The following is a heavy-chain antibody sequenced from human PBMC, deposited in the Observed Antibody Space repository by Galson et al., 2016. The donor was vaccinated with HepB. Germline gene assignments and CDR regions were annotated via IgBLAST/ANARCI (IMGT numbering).Heavy chain of an antibody. J-gene: IGHJ4*02. CDR2: ISGSGGST. CDR1: GFIFSNYV. V-gene: IGHV3-23*01. D-gene: IGHD5-24*01. Sequence: SLRLSCAASGFIFSNYVMSWVRQAPGKGLEWVSSISGSGGSTYYADSVKGRFTISRDNSKNTLYLQVHSLRGEDTAVYYCAKGRWDFDSWGQGTLVTVSS. CDR3: AKGRWDFDS.